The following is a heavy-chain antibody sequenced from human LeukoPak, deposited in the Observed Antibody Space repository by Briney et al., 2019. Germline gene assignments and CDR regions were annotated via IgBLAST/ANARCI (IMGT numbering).Heavy chain of an antibody. CDR2: IRYDGSNK. CDR3: AKVPPTPVDY. V-gene: IGHV3-30*02. D-gene: IGHD4-17*01. Sequence: QPGGSLRLSCAASGFTFSSYGMHWVRQAPGKGLEWVAFIRYDGSNKYYADSVKGRFTISRDNSKNTLYLQVNSLRAEDTAVYYCAKVPPTPVDYWGQGTLVTVSS. J-gene: IGHJ4*02. CDR1: GFTFSSYG.